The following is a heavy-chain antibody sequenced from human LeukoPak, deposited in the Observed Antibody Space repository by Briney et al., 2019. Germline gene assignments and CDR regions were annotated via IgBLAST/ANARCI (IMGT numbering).Heavy chain of an antibody. J-gene: IGHJ6*02. Sequence: MSSETLSLTCTVSGGSISSYYWSWIRQPPGKGLEWIGYIYYSGSTNYNPSLKSRVTISVDTSKNQFSLRLSSVTAADTAVYYCARHGTSSYYYYAMDVWGQGTTVTVSS. CDR1: GGSISSYY. CDR2: IYYSGST. V-gene: IGHV4-59*08. CDR3: ARHGTSSYYYYAMDV. D-gene: IGHD1-1*01.